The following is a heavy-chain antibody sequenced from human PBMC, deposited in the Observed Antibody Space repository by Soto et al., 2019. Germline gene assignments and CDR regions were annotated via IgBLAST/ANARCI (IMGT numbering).Heavy chain of an antibody. CDR1: GFTFSSYA. D-gene: IGHD1-26*01. J-gene: IGHJ5*02. V-gene: IGHV3-23*01. Sequence: PGGSLRLSCAASGFTFSSYAMSWVRQAPGKGLEWVSAISGSGGSTYYADSVKGRFTISRDNSKNTLYLQMNSLRAEDTAVYYCAKGGRSHAVVHNWFDPWGQGTLVTAPQ. CDR2: ISGSGGST. CDR3: AKGGRSHAVVHNWFDP.